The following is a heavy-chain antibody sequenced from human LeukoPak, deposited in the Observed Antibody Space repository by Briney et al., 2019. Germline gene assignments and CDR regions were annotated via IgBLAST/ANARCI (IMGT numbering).Heavy chain of an antibody. V-gene: IGHV4-59*01. CDR1: GGSISTYY. Sequence: PSETLSLPCTVSGGSISTYYWSWIRQPPGKGLEWIGYIYYSGSTNYNPSLKSRVSISADTSKNQFSLKLSSVTAADTAVYYCARVTAVAGFTNFDYWGQGTLVTVSS. CDR3: ARVTAVAGFTNFDY. J-gene: IGHJ4*02. CDR2: IYYSGST. D-gene: IGHD6-19*01.